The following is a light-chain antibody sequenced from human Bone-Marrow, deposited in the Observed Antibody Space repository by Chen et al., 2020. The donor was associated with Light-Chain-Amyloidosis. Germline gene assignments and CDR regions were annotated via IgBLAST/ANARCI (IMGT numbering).Light chain of an antibody. CDR2: GAS. Sequence: EIVLTQSPGTLSLSPVERATLSCRASQSVSGSYLAWYQQKPGQAPRLLIYGASNRATGIPDRFSGSGSGTDFTLIIRRLEPEDFAVYYCQQYGNSPQTFGQGTKVEIK. V-gene: IGKV3-20*01. J-gene: IGKJ1*01. CDR3: QQYGNSPQT. CDR1: QSVSGSY.